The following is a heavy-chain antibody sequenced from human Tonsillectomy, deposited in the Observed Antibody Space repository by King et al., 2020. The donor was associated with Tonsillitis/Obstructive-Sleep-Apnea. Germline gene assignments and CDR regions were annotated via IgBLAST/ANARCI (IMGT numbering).Heavy chain of an antibody. V-gene: IGHV1-18*04. J-gene: IGHJ2*01. CDR1: GYTFTSYG. D-gene: IGHD3-16*02. CDR3: ARNYVWGSDRDNWYFDL. CDR2: SSAYNGNT. Sequence: QLVESGAEVKKPGASVKVSCKASGYTFTSYGISWVRQAPGQGLEWMGWSSAYNGNTNYAQKLQGRVTMTTDTSTSTAYMELRSLRSDDTAVYYCARNYVWGSDRDNWYFDLWGRGTLVTVSS.